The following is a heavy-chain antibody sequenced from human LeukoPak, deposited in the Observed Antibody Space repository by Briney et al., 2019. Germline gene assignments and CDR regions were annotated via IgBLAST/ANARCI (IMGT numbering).Heavy chain of an antibody. CDR2: IYHSGST. V-gene: IGHV4-30-2*01. D-gene: IGHD3-3*01. J-gene: IGHJ4*02. CDR3: ARVWSLNWFIDY. CDR1: GGSISSGGYY. Sequence: SETLSLTCTVSGGSISSGGYYWSWIRQPPGKGLEWIGYIYHSGSTYYNPSLKSRVTISVDRSKNQFSLKLSSVTAADTAVYYCARVWSLNWFIDYWGQGTLVTVSS.